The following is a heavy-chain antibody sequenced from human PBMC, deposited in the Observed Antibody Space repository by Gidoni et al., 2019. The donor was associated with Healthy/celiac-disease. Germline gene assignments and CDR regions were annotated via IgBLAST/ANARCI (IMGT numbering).Heavy chain of an antibody. J-gene: IGHJ5*02. CDR2: IKQDGSEK. Sequence: EVQLVESGGGLVQPGGSLRLPCAASGFTFSSYWMSWVRQARGKGLEWVANIKQDGSEKDDVDSVKGRFTISRDNAKNSLYMQMNSLRAEDTAVYYCARDHIVVVPAAMGQDWFDPWGQGTLVTVSS. CDR3: ARDHIVVVPAAMGQDWFDP. D-gene: IGHD2-2*01. CDR1: GFTFSSYW. V-gene: IGHV3-7*03.